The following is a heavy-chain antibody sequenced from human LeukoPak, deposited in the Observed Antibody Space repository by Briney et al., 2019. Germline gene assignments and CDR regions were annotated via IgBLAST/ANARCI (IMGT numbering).Heavy chain of an antibody. J-gene: IGHJ5*02. CDR1: GYTFTGYY. CDR3: ARNIVVVVAANPTGWFDP. CDR2: INPNSGGT. V-gene: IGHV1-2*02. D-gene: IGHD2-15*01. Sequence: ASVKVSCKASGYTFTGYYMHWVRQAPGQGLEWMGWINPNSGGTNYAQKFQGRVTMTRDTSISTAYMELSRLRSDDTAVYYRARNIVVVVAANPTGWFDPWGQGTLVTVSS.